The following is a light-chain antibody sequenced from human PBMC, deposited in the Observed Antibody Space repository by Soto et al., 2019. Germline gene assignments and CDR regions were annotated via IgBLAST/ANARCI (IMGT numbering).Light chain of an antibody. CDR1: QSVNSRY. CDR2: GAS. J-gene: IGKJ1*01. Sequence: EIVLTQSPGTLSLSPGERARLSCGASQSVNSRYLAWYQQNPGQAPRLIISGASSRATVIPDRFSGSGSGTDLTLTISRVEPEAFAVYFCQHYGSFGEGTKVDIK. V-gene: IGKV3-20*01. CDR3: QHYGS.